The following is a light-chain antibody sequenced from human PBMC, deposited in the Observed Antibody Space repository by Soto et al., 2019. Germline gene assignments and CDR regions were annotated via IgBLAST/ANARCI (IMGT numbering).Light chain of an antibody. CDR2: YDV. J-gene: IGLJ2*01. CDR3: QVWDGTSDHSVV. Sequence: SYELTRPPAVSVAPGETATITCGGDNIGGKSVHWYQQKPGQAPVLIIYYDVSRPSGIPERFSGSNSGNTATLTISRVEAGDEADFYCQVWDGTSDHSVVFGGGTKLTVL. CDR1: NIGGKS. V-gene: IGLV3-21*04.